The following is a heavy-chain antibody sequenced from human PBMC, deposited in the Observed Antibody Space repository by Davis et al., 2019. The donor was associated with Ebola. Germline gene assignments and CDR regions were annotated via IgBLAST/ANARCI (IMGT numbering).Heavy chain of an antibody. Sequence: MPGGSLRLSCTVSGGSISSYYWSWIRQPPGKGLEWIGYIYYSGSTNYNPSLKSRVTISVDTSKNQFSLKLSSVTAADTAVYYCARESRGRYYYYGMDVWGQGTTVTVSS. D-gene: IGHD2-2*01. J-gene: IGHJ6*02. CDR3: ARESRGRYYYYGMDV. CDR1: GGSISSYY. V-gene: IGHV4-59*12. CDR2: IYYSGST.